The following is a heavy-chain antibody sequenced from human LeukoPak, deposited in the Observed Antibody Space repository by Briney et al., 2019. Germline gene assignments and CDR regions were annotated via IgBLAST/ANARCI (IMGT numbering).Heavy chain of an antibody. J-gene: IGHJ3*02. D-gene: IGHD3-22*01. CDR3: AKVDYYDTNAFDI. CDR2: ISGSGGST. V-gene: IGHV3-23*01. Sequence: GGSLRLSCAASGVTLSTYAMSWVRQAPGKGLEWVSAISGSGGSTYYADSVKGRFTISRDNSKNTLYLQMNSLRAEDTAVYYCAKVDYYDTNAFDIWGQGTMVTVSS. CDR1: GVTLSTYA.